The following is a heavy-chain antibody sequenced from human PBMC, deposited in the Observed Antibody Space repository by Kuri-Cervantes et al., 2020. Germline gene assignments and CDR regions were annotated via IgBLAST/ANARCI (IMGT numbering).Heavy chain of an antibody. CDR1: GGSISSYC. D-gene: IGHD3-22*01. V-gene: IGHV4-59*08. J-gene: IGHJ4*02. Sequence: SETLSLTCTVSGGSISSYCWSWIRQPPGKGLEWIGYIYYSGSTNYNPSLKSRVTISVDTSKSQFSLKLSSVTAADTAVYYCARHAHYYDSSGYYYVGYFDYWGQGTLVTVSS. CDR2: IYYSGST. CDR3: ARHAHYYDSSGYYYVGYFDY.